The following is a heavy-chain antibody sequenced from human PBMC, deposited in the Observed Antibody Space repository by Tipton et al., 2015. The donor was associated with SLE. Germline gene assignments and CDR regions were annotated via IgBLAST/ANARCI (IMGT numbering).Heavy chain of an antibody. CDR2: IFHSGST. CDR3: ARHLATRADYGDYINVFDS. J-gene: IGHJ4*02. D-gene: IGHD4-17*01. CDR1: GDSITSITRTNW. Sequence: TLSLTCTVSGDSITSITRTNWWSWVRQPPGKGLEWIGEIFHSGSTNYRPSLRRRLTLSVDTSKDQFSLKLNSVTAADTAGYYCARHLATRADYGDYINVFDSWGQGTLVTVSS. V-gene: IGHV4-4*02.